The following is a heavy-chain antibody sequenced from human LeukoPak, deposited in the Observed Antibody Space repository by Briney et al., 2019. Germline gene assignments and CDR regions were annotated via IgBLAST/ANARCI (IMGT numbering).Heavy chain of an antibody. CDR3: ARGKYGSGSYYFDY. CDR1: GYTFTGYY. D-gene: IGHD3-10*01. J-gene: IGHJ4*02. CDR2: INPNSGGT. Sequence: ASVKVSCKASGYTFTGYYMHWVRQAPGQGLEWMGWINPNSGGTNYAQKFQGWVTMTRDTSISTAYMELSRLRSDDTAVYYCARGKYGSGSYYFDYWGQGTLVTASS. V-gene: IGHV1-2*04.